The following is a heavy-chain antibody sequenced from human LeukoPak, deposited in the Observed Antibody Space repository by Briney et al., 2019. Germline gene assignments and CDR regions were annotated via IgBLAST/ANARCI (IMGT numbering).Heavy chain of an antibody. CDR1: GFPFNKYS. CDR2: IGISSGNT. V-gene: IGHV3-11*06. Sequence: KSGGSLRLSCAASGFPFNKYSMNWVRQAPGKGLEWISYIGISSGNTKYADSVKGRFTISGDNAKKSLYLQMNSLRVEDTAVYYRARDHNYAFDNWGQGTLVTVSS. CDR3: ARDHNYAFDN. J-gene: IGHJ4*02. D-gene: IGHD1-1*01.